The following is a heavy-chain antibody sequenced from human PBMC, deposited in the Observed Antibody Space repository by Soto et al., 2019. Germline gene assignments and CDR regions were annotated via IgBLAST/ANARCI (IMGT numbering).Heavy chain of an antibody. D-gene: IGHD1-26*01. J-gene: IGHJ5*01. CDR1: GDSVSSTRLT. CDR3: VRLIGNSWLDF. CDR2: TYYRSKWYN. Sequence: QTLSLTCAISGDSVSSTRLTWNWLRPSPSRGLEWLGRTYYRSKWYNDYAESVKSRITINPDTSKNQFSLHLNSVTPEDAAVYYCVRLIGNSWLDFWGQGTLVTVSS. V-gene: IGHV6-1*01.